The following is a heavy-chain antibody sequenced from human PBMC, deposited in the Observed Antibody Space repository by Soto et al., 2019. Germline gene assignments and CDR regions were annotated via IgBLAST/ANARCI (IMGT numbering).Heavy chain of an antibody. CDR1: GGSISRYD. D-gene: IGHD3-10*01. Sequence: SEAPSLTWTGSGGSISRYDWGLSRQPPGKGLEWIGYIYYSGSTNYNPSLKSRVTISVDTSKNQFSLKLSSVTAADTAVYYCARSEGFGSGSYYNLFYFDYWGQGTLVTVSS. CDR2: IYYSGST. CDR3: ARSEGFGSGSYYNLFYFDY. V-gene: IGHV4-59*01. J-gene: IGHJ4*02.